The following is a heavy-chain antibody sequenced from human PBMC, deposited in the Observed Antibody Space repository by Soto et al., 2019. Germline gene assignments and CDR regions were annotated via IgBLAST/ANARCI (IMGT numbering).Heavy chain of an antibody. Sequence: QVQLVQSGVEVKKPGASVKVSCKGSGYTFTSYGIGWVRQAPGQGLEWMAWINAYNGDTNYAQNLQGRVTVTTDTSTSTAYMELRSLRSDDTAVYYCARDKAYDVDYWGQGTLVTVSS. CDR2: INAYNGDT. V-gene: IGHV1-18*01. D-gene: IGHD2-21*01. J-gene: IGHJ4*02. CDR1: GYTFTSYG. CDR3: ARDKAYDVDY.